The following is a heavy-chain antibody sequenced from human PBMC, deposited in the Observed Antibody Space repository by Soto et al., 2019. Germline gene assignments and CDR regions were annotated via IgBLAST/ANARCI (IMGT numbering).Heavy chain of an antibody. V-gene: IGHV1-46*03. J-gene: IGHJ4*02. D-gene: IGHD3-22*01. CDR2: INPSGGSS. CDR1: GYTFTSYF. CDR3: ARGPMTYFDY. Sequence: ASVKVSCKASGYTFTSYFIHWVRQAPGQGLEWMGIINPSGGSSNYAQRFQGRVTLTRDTSTSTIYMELSSLRSDDTAVFYCARGPMTYFDYWGQGTLVTVSS.